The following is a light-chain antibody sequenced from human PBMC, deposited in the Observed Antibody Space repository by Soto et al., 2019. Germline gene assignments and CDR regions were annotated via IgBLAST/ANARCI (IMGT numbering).Light chain of an antibody. Sequence: QSALTQPASVSGSPGQSITISCTGTNSDVGGYNFVSWYQQHPGKAPKLMIYDVSNRPSGVSNRFSGSKSGNTASLNISGLQAEDEADYYCSSYTSSSIPYVLGIGTKLTVL. V-gene: IGLV2-14*01. J-gene: IGLJ1*01. CDR3: SSYTSSSIPYV. CDR2: DVS. CDR1: NSDVGGYNF.